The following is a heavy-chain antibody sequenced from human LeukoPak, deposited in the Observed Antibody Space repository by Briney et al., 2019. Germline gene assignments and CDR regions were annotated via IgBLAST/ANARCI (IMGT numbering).Heavy chain of an antibody. CDR3: ARQERITTLQNWFDP. V-gene: IGHV4-39*01. J-gene: IGHJ5*02. CDR2: IYYSGST. D-gene: IGHD1-1*01. CDR1: GGSISSSSYS. Sequence: SETLSLTCTVSGGSISSSSYSWGWIRQPPGKGLEWIGTIYYSGSTYYNPSLKSRVTISVDTSKNQFSLKLSSVTAAGTAVYYCARQERITTLQNWFDPWGQGTLVTVSS.